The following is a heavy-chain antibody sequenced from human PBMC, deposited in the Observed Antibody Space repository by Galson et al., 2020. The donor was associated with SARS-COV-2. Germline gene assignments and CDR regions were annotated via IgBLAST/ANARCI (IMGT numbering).Heavy chain of an antibody. Sequence: GGSLRLSCAASGFNFGDYFMSWVRHSPAKGLEWVSYIGSTERLTTYADSVRGRFTISRDNAMRSLYLQMNSLRAEDTAVYYCVRDRYGSHYFDYWGQGTLVTVSS. D-gene: IGHD6-13*01. CDR2: IGSTERLT. V-gene: IGHV3-11*06. CDR1: GFNFGDYF. J-gene: IGHJ4*01. CDR3: VRDRYGSHYFDY.